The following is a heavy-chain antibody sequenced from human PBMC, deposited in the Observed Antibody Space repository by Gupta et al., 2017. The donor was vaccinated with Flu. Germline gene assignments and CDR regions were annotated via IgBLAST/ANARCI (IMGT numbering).Heavy chain of an antibody. Sequence: YAFSWVRQAPGQGLEWMGGILPTFDTGNYAQKFQGRVTITADESTNTAYMELSSLRYEDTAMYYCAKGYSSGWSVASYFDNWGQGTLVTVSS. CDR3: AKGYSSGWSVASYFDN. V-gene: IGHV1-69*01. J-gene: IGHJ4*02. CDR2: ILPTFDTG. CDR1: YA. D-gene: IGHD6-19*01.